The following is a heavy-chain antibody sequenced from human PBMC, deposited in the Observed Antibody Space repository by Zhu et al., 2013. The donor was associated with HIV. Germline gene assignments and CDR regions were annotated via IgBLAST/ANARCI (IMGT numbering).Heavy chain of an antibody. V-gene: IGHV1-18*01. CDR3: ARFLGVSVAGIPDY. D-gene: IGHD6-19*01. Sequence: QVQLVQSGPEVKKPGASVKVSCKASGYSFTSYGITWVRQAPGQGLEWMGWISAYNGNTHYAQKLQGRVTMTTEISTRTGYMELRSLRSDDTAVYYCARFLGVSVAGIPDYWAREPWSPSPQ. CDR1: GYSFTSYG. CDR2: ISAYNGNT. J-gene: IGHJ4*02.